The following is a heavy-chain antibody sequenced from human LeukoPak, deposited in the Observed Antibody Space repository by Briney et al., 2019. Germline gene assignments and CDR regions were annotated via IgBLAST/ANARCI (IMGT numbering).Heavy chain of an antibody. D-gene: IGHD2-21*01. CDR3: ARLALLDYYYYMDV. Sequence: GGSLRLSCAASGFIFSDYGITWVRQAPGKGLEWVSGISGSGANTYFADSVKGRSTISRDNSKNTVYLQMDSLRAEDTAVYYCARLALLDYYYYMDVWGKGTTVTISS. J-gene: IGHJ6*03. V-gene: IGHV3-23*01. CDR1: GFIFSDYG. CDR2: ISGSGANT.